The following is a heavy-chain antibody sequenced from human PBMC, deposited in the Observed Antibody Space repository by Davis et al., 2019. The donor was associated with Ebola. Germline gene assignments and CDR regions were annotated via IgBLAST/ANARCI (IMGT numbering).Heavy chain of an antibody. D-gene: IGHD6-13*01. J-gene: IGHJ4*02. Sequence: GESLKISCAASGFTFDDYAMHWVRQAPGKGLVWVSRINSDGSSTSYADSVKGRFTISRDNAKNTLYLQMNSLRAEDTAVYYCARGSSWYTYWGQGTLVTVSS. CDR1: GFTFDDYA. CDR3: ARGSSWYTY. CDR2: INSDGSST. V-gene: IGHV3-74*01.